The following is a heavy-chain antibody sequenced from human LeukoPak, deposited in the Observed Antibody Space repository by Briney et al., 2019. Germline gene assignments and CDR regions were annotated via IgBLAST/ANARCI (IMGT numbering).Heavy chain of an antibody. V-gene: IGHV3-23*01. D-gene: IGHD3-10*01. CDR2: ITASSSGT. CDR1: GFTLSSYA. CDR3: AKLFDSGTYNNFFHY. Sequence: GGSLRLSCAASGFTLSSYAMSWVRQAPGKGLEWVSAITASSSGTYDAHSVKGRLTISRDNSNHTLSLPMNSLRPEDTAIYYCAKLFDSGTYNNFFHYWGQGTLVTVSS. J-gene: IGHJ4*02.